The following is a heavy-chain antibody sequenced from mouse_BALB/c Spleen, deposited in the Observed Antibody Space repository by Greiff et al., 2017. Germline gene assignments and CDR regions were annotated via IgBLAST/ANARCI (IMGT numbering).Heavy chain of an antibody. D-gene: IGHD2-1*01. CDR1: GYNFTSYW. CDR3: ARGGYYGNYNAMDY. J-gene: IGHJ4*01. V-gene: IGHV1-55*01. CDR2: IYPGSGST. Sequence: QVQLQQPGAELVKPGTSVKLSCKASGYNFTSYWINWVKLRPGQGLEWIGDIYPGSGSTNYNEKFKSKATLTVDTSSSTAYMQLSSLASEDSALYYCARGGYYGNYNAMDYWGQGTSVTVSS.